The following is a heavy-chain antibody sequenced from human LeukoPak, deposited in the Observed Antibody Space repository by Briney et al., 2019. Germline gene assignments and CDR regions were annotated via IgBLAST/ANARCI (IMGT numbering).Heavy chain of an antibody. D-gene: IGHD6-25*01. J-gene: IGHJ5*02. Sequence: GGSLRLSCSASRFTFSSFAMHWVRQAPGKGLEWVSVIYSGGSTYYADSVKGRFTISRDNAKNTLYLQMNSLRAEDTAVYYCARVATVYSGDYNWFDPWGQGTLVTVSS. CDR1: RFTFSSFA. CDR2: IYSGGST. V-gene: IGHV3-NL1*01. CDR3: ARVATVYSGDYNWFDP.